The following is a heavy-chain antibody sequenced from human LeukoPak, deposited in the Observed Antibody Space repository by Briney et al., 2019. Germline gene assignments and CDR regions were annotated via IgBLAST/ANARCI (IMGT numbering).Heavy chain of an antibody. Sequence: GGSLRLSCAASGFTFSTYWMSWVRQAPGKGLVWVSHINSDGSWTSYADSVKGRFTISKDNAKNTVYLQMNNLRAEDTAVYYCVSFYEAYWGRGTLVTVSS. J-gene: IGHJ4*02. CDR3: VSFYEAY. CDR1: GFTFSTYW. CDR2: INSDGSWT. V-gene: IGHV3-74*01. D-gene: IGHD2/OR15-2a*01.